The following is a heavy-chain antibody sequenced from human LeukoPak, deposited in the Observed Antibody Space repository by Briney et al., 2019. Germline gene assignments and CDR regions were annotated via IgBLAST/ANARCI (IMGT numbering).Heavy chain of an antibody. CDR1: GYTFTSYG. CDR3: AREGYCSGGNCPAEH. V-gene: IGHV1-2*02. D-gene: IGHD2-15*01. J-gene: IGHJ4*02. CDR2: INPNSGGT. Sequence: GASVKVSCKASGYTFTSYGISWVRQAPGQGLEWMGWINPNSGGTKYAQKFQGRVTMTRDTSITTAYMELSRLRPDDTAFYYCAREGYCSGGNCPAEHWGQGTLVTVSS.